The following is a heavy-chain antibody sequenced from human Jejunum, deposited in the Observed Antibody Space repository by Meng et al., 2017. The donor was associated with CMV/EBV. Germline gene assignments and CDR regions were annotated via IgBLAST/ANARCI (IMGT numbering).Heavy chain of an antibody. CDR1: TFSNHG. D-gene: IGHD3-10*01. Sequence: TFSNHGISWVQQAPGQGLEWMGWISGYNGNTNYAQKFQGRVTLTTEPSTSTAYMDLRTLRSDDTAVYYCARGLIRFGEHTDAMDVWGPGTTVTVSS. CDR3: ARGLIRFGEHTDAMDV. V-gene: IGHV1-18*01. CDR2: ISGYNGNT. J-gene: IGHJ6*02.